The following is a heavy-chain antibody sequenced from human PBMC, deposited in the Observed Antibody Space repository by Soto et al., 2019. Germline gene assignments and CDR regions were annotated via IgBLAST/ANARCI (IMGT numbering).Heavy chain of an antibody. V-gene: IGHV3-74*01. D-gene: IGHD3-10*01. J-gene: IGHJ4*02. CDR3: AADLVAGSGSLGH. CDR2: IRHDGADS. CDR1: GFTFSSRW. Sequence: EVQLVESGGGSAQPGGSLRLSCAASGFTFSSRWMHWVRQDPGKGLQWVSRIRHDGADSNYADFVGGRFTISRDNTKNTLHLQMNSLRAEDTAVYFCAADLVAGSGSLGHWGPGTLVTVSS.